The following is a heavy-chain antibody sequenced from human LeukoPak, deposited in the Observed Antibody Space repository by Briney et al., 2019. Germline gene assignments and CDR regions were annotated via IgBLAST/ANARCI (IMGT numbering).Heavy chain of an antibody. V-gene: IGHV3-11*04. Sequence: GGSLRLSCAASGFTFSDHYMSWIRQAPGKGLEWVSYITSGGSTIYYADSVKGRFTISRDNSKNTLYLQMNSLRAEDTAVYYCAKAYLNVGSSWSPYYFDYWGQGTLVTVSS. CDR2: ITSGGSTI. CDR3: AKAYLNVGSSWSPYYFDY. CDR1: GFTFSDHY. D-gene: IGHD6-13*01. J-gene: IGHJ4*02.